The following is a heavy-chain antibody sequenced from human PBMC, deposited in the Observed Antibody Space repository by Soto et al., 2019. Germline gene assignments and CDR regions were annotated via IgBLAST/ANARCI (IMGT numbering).Heavy chain of an antibody. CDR3: AKDPQYATGGNWFDP. D-gene: IGHD1-1*01. J-gene: IGHJ5*02. V-gene: IGHV1-3*01. CDR2: INAGNGNT. Sequence: ASVKVSCKASGYTFTSYAMHWVRQAPGQRLEWMGWINAGNGNTKYSQKFQGRFTISRDNSRNTLYLQMNSLTVEDTAFYYCAKDPQYATGGNWFDPWGPGTLVTVSS. CDR1: GYTFTSYA.